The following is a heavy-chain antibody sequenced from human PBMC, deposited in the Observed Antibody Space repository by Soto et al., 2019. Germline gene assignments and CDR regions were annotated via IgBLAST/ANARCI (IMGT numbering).Heavy chain of an antibody. CDR3: AASTRLYIHDAFDI. D-gene: IGHD2-2*01. Sequence: SETLSLTCTVSGGSNIRDGYYCSWIRQHPGKGLEWIAYISYSGGSYSNPSLKSRVTISADTSKNQFSLRLSSVTAADTAVYYCAASTRLYIHDAFDIWGQGTMVTVSS. J-gene: IGHJ3*02. CDR2: ISYSGGS. CDR1: GGSNIRDGYY. V-gene: IGHV4-31*03.